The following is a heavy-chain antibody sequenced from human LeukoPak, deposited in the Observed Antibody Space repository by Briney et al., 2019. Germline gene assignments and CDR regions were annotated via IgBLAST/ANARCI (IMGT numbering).Heavy chain of an antibody. J-gene: IGHJ4*02. D-gene: IGHD6-13*01. Sequence: SETLSLTCAVYGGSFSGYYRSWIRQPPGKGLEWIGEINHSGSTKYNPSLKSRVTISVDTSKNQFSLKLSSVTAADTAVYYCARGTQGYSSSWYDYWGQGTLVTVSS. CDR1: GGSFSGYY. V-gene: IGHV4-34*01. CDR3: ARGTQGYSSSWYDY. CDR2: INHSGST.